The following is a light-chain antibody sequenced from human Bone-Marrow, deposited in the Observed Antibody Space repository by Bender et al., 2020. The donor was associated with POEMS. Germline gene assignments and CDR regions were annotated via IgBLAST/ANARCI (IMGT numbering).Light chain of an antibody. CDR2: ADT. CDR3: QAWDIHTGI. J-gene: IGLJ1*01. V-gene: IGLV3-1*01. Sequence: SYEMTQSPSVSVSPGQTASITCSGDKLGDKYVSWYQQKPGQSPLLVMYADTKRPSGIPERFSGSNSGNTATLTISGTQATDEADYYCQAWDIHTGIFGTGTKVTVL. CDR1: KLGDKY.